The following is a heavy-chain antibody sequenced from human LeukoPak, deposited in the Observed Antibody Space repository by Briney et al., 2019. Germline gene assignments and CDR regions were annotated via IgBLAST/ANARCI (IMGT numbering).Heavy chain of an antibody. Sequence: GGSLRLSCAASGFTFSSYGMHWVRQAPGKGLEWVAFILYDGSNKYYAASVKGRFTISRDNSKNTLYLQMNSLRAEDTAVYYCANYYATRGYNWFDPWGQGTLVTVSS. V-gene: IGHV3-30*02. CDR2: ILYDGSNK. D-gene: IGHD2-2*01. CDR3: ANYYATRGYNWFDP. CDR1: GFTFSSYG. J-gene: IGHJ5*02.